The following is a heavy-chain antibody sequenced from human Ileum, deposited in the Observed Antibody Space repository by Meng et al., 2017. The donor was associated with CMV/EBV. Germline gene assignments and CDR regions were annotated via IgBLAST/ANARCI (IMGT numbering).Heavy chain of an antibody. CDR3: ARRNWFDP. V-gene: IGHV3-11*01. J-gene: IGHJ5*02. CDR2: ISTSGTTI. CDR1: GFIFSDYS. Sequence: SLRLSCEASGFIFSDYSMDWVRQAPGKGLEWISYISTSGTTIYYADSVKGRFSISRDNANNLLYLQMNSLRVDDTAVYYCARRNWFDPWGQGTLVTVSS.